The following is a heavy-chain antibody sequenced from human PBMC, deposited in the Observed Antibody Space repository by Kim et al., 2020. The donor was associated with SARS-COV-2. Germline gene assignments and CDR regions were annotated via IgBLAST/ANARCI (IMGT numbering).Heavy chain of an antibody. CDR3: AKEKGLRYFVLGGYYFDY. CDR1: GFTFSSYA. J-gene: IGHJ4*02. D-gene: IGHD3-9*01. Sequence: GGSLRLSCAASGFTFSSYAMSWVRQAPGKGLEWVSAISGSGGSTYYADSVKGRFTISRDNSKNTLYLQMNSLRAEDTAVYYCAKEKGLRYFVLGGYYFDYWGQGTLVTVSS. V-gene: IGHV3-23*01. CDR2: ISGSGGST.